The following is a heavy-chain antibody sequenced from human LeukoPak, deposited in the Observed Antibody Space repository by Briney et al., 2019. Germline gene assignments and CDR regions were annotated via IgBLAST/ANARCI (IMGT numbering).Heavy chain of an antibody. Sequence: ASVKVSCKASGYTFTGYYMHWVRQAPGQGLEWMGWINPNSGGTNYAQKFQGRVTMTRDTSISTAYMELSRLRSDDTAVYYCARENTRYSSYPRRSADLHYWGQGTLVTVSS. CDR1: GYTFTGYY. CDR3: ARENTRYSSYPRRSADLHY. V-gene: IGHV1-2*02. D-gene: IGHD6-13*01. J-gene: IGHJ4*02. CDR2: INPNSGGT.